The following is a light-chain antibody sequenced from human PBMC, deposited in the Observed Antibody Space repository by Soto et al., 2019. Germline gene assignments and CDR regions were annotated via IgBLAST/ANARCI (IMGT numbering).Light chain of an antibody. CDR2: DVT. CDR3: SSYTTSNTRQIV. CDR1: SSDVCGYNY. J-gene: IGLJ1*01. Sequence: QSALTQPASVSGSPGQSITISCTGTSSDVCGYNYVSWYQHHPGKAPKLIIYDVTNRPSGVSNPFSGSKSGNTASLTISGLQPEDEADYYCSSYTTSNTRQIVFVTGTKLTVL. V-gene: IGLV2-14*03.